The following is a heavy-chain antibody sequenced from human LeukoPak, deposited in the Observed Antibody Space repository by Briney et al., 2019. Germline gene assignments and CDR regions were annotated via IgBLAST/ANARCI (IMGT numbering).Heavy chain of an antibody. CDR2: IIPIFGTA. CDR1: GGTFSSYA. D-gene: IGHD3-3*01. CDR3: ARSLVFGVVINYFDY. J-gene: IGHJ4*02. V-gene: IGHV1-69*05. Sequence: SVKVSCKASGGTFSSYAISWVRQAPGQGLEWMGGIIPIFGTANYAQKFQGRVTITTDESTSTAYMELSSLRSEDTAVYYCARSLVFGVVINYFDYWGQGTLVTVSS.